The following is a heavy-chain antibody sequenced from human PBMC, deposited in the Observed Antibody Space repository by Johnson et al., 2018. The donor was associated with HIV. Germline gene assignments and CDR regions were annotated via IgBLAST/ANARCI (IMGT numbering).Heavy chain of an antibody. D-gene: IGHD6-13*01. CDR2: ISHDGSKK. CDR3: ARDQAYRSSWAFSFDI. Sequence: QVQLVESGGGVVQPGRSLRLSCAASGFSFSPYALHWVRQTPGKGLEWVAVISHDGSKKYYTDSVKGRFTISRYNSKNTVFLQMNSLRSDDTAVYFCARDQAYRSSWAFSFDIWGQGTMVIVSS. J-gene: IGHJ3*02. V-gene: IGHV3-30*04. CDR1: GFSFSPYA.